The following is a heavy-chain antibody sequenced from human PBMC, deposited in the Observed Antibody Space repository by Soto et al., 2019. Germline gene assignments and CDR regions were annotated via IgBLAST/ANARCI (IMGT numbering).Heavy chain of an antibody. V-gene: IGHV1-8*01. Sequence: QVPLVQSGAEVKKPGASVKVSCKASGYTFTSYDINWVRQATGQGLEWMGWMNPNSGNTGYAQKFQGRVTMTRNTPISTAYMQLSTVRSEDTAVYYCARPALKIAARIFSWYSYGYYWFDPWGQGTLVTVSS. J-gene: IGHJ5*02. CDR3: ARPALKIAARIFSWYSYGYYWFDP. CDR1: GYTFTSYD. CDR2: MNPNSGNT. D-gene: IGHD5-18*01.